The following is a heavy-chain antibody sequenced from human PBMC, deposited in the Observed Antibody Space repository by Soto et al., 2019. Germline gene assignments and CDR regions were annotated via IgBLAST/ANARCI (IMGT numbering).Heavy chain of an antibody. V-gene: IGHV6-1*01. Sequence: KQSQTLSLTCAISGDSVSSNSAAWNWIRQSPSRGLEWLGRTYYRSKWYNDYAVSVKSRITINPDTSKNQFSLQLNSVTPEDTAVYYCATESYCSGGWCYDGFDPWGQGTLVTVSS. CDR2: TYYRSKWYN. CDR1: GDSVSSNSAA. D-gene: IGHD2-15*01. CDR3: ATESYCSGGWCYDGFDP. J-gene: IGHJ5*02.